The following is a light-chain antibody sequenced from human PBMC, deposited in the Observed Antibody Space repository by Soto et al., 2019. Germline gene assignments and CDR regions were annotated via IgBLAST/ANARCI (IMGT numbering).Light chain of an antibody. CDR3: QSYDSSLSGPYWV. J-gene: IGLJ3*02. Sequence: QSVLTQPPSVSGAPWQRVTISCTGSSSNIGAGYDVHWYQQLPGTAPKLLIYGNSNRPSGVPDRFSGSKSGTSASLAITGLQAEDEADYYCQSYDSSLSGPYWVFGGGTQLTVL. V-gene: IGLV1-40*01. CDR2: GNS. CDR1: SSNIGAGYD.